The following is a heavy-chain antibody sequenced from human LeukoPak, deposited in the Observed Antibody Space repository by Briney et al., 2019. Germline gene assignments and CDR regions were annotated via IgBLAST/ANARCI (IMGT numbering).Heavy chain of an antibody. CDR1: GYTFTSYG. D-gene: IGHD4-17*01. CDR2: ISAYNGNT. CDR3: ARSTVTTFGVDWFDP. Sequence: ASVKVSCKASGYTFTSYGISWVRQAPRQGLEWMGRISAYNGNTNYAHKFQGRVTMTTDTSTSTAYMELRRLRSDDTAVYYCARSTVTTFGVDWFDPWGQGTLVTVSS. J-gene: IGHJ5*02. V-gene: IGHV1-18*01.